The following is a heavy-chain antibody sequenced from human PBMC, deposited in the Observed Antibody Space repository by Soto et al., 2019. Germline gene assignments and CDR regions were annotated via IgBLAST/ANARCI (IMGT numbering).Heavy chain of an antibody. D-gene: IGHD3-3*01. CDR2: IYYSGST. CDR1: GGSISSSSYY. CDR3: ERCGLYGAQSLFAH. J-gene: IGHJ5*02. Sequence: QLQLQESGPGLVKPSETLSLTCTVSGGSISSSSYYWGWIRQPPGKGLEWIGSIYYSGSTYNNPPLKSPATISVDMSTNQFYLKLSSVTAADTAVYYCERCGLYGAQSLFAHWGQGTLVTVSS. V-gene: IGHV4-39*01.